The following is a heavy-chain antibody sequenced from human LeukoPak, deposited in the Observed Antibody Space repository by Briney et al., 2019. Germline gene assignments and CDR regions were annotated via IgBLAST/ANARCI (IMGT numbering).Heavy chain of an antibody. CDR3: AKDKYYYDSSGYPQSDAFDI. CDR1: GFTFSSYA. D-gene: IGHD3-22*01. J-gene: IGHJ3*02. Sequence: PGGSLRLSCAASGFTFSSYAMSWVRQAPGKGLEWVSAISGSGGSTYYADSVKGRFTISRDNSKNTLYLQMNSLRAEDTAVYYCAKDKYYYDSSGYPQSDAFDIWGQGTMVTVSS. CDR2: ISGSGGST. V-gene: IGHV3-23*01.